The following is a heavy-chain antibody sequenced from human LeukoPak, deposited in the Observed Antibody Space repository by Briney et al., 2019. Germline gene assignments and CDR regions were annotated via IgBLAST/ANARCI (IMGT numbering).Heavy chain of an antibody. J-gene: IGHJ4*02. D-gene: IGHD6-13*01. CDR3: AKGLKQQLVRDYYFDY. CDR1: GFTFSSYG. CDR2: ISWNSGSI. V-gene: IGHV3-9*01. Sequence: GGSLRLSCAASGFTFSSYGMHWVRHAPGKGLEWVSGISWNSGSIGYADSVKGRFTISRDNAKNSLYLQMNSLRAEDTALYYCAKGLKQQLVRDYYFDYWGQGTLVTVSS.